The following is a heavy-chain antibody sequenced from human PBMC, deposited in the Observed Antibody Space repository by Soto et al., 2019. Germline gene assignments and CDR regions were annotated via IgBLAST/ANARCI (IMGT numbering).Heavy chain of an antibody. CDR2: IIKDGSEK. CDR3: ARDWGGLGY. V-gene: IGHV3-7*03. Sequence: LCGAASGFAVRNFCMTWVRQASGKGLEWVANIIKDGSEKSYVDSEKGRFTISRDNAKNSLYLEMNSLRVEDTAGYCCARDWGGLGYWGQGALVTVSS. D-gene: IGHD3-10*01. CDR1: GFAVRNFC. J-gene: IGHJ4*02.